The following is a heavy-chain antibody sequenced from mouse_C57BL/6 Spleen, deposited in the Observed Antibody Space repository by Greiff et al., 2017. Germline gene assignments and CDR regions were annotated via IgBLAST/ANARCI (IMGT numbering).Heavy chain of an antibody. Sequence: DVQLQESGAELVKPGASVKLSCTASGFNIKDYYMHWVKQRTEQGLEWIGRFDPEDGETKYAPKFPGKATITADTSSNTASLQLSSLTSEDPAGYYCARGGNFDYGGQGTTLTVAS. CDR1: GFNIKDYY. CDR2: FDPEDGET. CDR3: ARGGNFDY. V-gene: IGHV14-2*01. J-gene: IGHJ2*01.